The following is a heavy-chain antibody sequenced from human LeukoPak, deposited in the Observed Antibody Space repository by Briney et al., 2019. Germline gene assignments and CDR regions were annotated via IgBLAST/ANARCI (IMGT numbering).Heavy chain of an antibody. J-gene: IGHJ3*02. CDR1: GYTFTSYG. V-gene: IGHV1-18*01. Sequence: GASVKVSCKASGYTFTSYGISWVRQAPGQGLEWMGWISAYNGNTNYAQKLQGRVTMPTDTSTSTAYMELRSLRSDDTAVYYCARDPPVLRYFDWLSDAFDIWGQGTMVTVSS. CDR3: ARDPPVLRYFDWLSDAFDI. D-gene: IGHD3-9*01. CDR2: ISAYNGNT.